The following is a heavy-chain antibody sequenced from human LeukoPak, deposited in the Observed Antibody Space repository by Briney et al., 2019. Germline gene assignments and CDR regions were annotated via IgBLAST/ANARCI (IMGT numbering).Heavy chain of an antibody. CDR1: GYTLTSYD. D-gene: IGHD2-21*01. V-gene: IGHV1-8*01. J-gene: IGHJ4*02. CDR3: TRENSSRYFDY. Sequence: ASVKVSCKASGYTLTSYDINWVRQATGQGLEWMGWMNPNSGRTGYARNFQGRITITRNTSISTAYMELSSLRSEDTAVYYCTRENSSRYFDYWGQGTLVTVSS. CDR2: MNPNSGRT.